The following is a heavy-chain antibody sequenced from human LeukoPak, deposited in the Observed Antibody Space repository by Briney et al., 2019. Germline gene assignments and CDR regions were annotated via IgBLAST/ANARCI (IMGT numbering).Heavy chain of an antibody. D-gene: IGHD3-22*01. V-gene: IGHV5-51*01. CDR3: ARRTYYYDSSGYPGAFDI. J-gene: IGHJ3*02. CDR2: IYPGDSDT. CDR1: GYSFTSYW. Sequence: GESLKISCKGSGYSFTSYWIGWVRQMPGKGLEWMGIIYPGDSDTRYSPSFQGQVTISADKSISTAYLQWSSLKASDTAMYYCARRTYYYDSSGYPGAFDIWAKGQWSPSLQ.